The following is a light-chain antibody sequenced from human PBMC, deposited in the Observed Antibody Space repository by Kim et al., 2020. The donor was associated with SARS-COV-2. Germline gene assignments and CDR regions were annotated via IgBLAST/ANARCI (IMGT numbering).Light chain of an antibody. J-gene: IGLJ2*01. CDR2: GKN. V-gene: IGLV3-19*01. CDR1: SLRTYY. Sequence: SSELTQDPAVSVALGQTVRITCQGDSLRTYYASWYQQKPGQAPVLLIYGKNNRPSGIPDRFSGSTSGNTASLTITGAQADDEADYYCNSRDSSGNLVFGG. CDR3: NSRDSSGNLV.